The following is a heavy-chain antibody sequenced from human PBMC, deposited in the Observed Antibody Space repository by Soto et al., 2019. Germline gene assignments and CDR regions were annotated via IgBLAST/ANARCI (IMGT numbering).Heavy chain of an antibody. CDR2: IYYSGST. V-gene: IGHV4-30-4*01. CDR3: VRDRGVGYCSGGSCADYYYYGMDV. Sequence: SETLSLTCTVSGGSISSGDYYWSWIRQPPGKGLEWIGYIYYSGSTYYNPSLKSRVTISVDTSKNQFSLKLSSVTAADTAVYYCVRDRGVGYCSGGSCADYYYYGMDVWGQGTTVTVSS. D-gene: IGHD2-15*01. J-gene: IGHJ6*02. CDR1: GGSISSGDYY.